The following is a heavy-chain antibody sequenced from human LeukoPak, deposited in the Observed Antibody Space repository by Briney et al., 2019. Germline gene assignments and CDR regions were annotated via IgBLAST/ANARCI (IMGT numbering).Heavy chain of an antibody. CDR2: VNAGNGNT. CDR3: ARAVPYDFWSGYEYYFDY. V-gene: IGHV1-3*01. Sequence: ASVKVSCKASGYTFTSYAIHWVRQAPGQGLEWMGWVNAGNGNTRYSQKFQGRVTITRVTSASTAYMELSSLRSEDTAVYYCARAVPYDFWSGYEYYFDYWGQGTLVTVSS. J-gene: IGHJ4*02. D-gene: IGHD3-3*01. CDR1: GYTFTSYA.